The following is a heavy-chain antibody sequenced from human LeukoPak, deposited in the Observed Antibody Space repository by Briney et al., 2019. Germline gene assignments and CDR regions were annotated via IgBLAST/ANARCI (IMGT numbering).Heavy chain of an antibody. Sequence: GGSLRLSCAASGFTVSSNVMNWVRQAPGKGLEWVSTISGSGVYTSYADSVKGRFIISTDNSKNMLYLQVNSLRAEDTAVYYCAKDRGRSGNYRHFDYWGQGTLVTVSS. V-gene: IGHV3-23*01. J-gene: IGHJ4*02. CDR3: AKDRGRSGNYRHFDY. D-gene: IGHD1-26*01. CDR2: ISGSGVYT. CDR1: GFTVSSNV.